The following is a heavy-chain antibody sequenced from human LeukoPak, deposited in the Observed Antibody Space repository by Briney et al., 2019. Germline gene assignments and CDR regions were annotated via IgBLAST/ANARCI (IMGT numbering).Heavy chain of an antibody. J-gene: IGHJ4*02. CDR3: AKERGDY. V-gene: IGHV3-30*18. CDR1: GFTFSSYG. Sequence: GGSLRLSCAASGFTFSSYGMHWVRQAPGKGLEWVAIISYDGSNEYSADSVKGRFTISRDNSKNTVYLQMNSLRAEDTAVYYCAKERGDYWGQGTLVTVSS. D-gene: IGHD3-10*01. CDR2: ISYDGSNE.